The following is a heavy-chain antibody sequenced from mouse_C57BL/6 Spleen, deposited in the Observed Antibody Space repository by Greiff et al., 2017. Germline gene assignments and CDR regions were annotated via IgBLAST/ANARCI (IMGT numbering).Heavy chain of an antibody. Sequence: VQLKESGGGLVKPGGSLKLSCAASGFTFSDYGMHWVRQAPEKGLEWVAYISSGSSTISYADTVKGRFTISRDNAKNTLFLQMTSLRSEDTAMYYCARGYGNWFAYWGQGTLVTVSA. CDR1: GFTFSDYG. CDR2: ISSGSSTI. V-gene: IGHV5-17*01. CDR3: ARGYGNWFAY. D-gene: IGHD2-10*02. J-gene: IGHJ3*01.